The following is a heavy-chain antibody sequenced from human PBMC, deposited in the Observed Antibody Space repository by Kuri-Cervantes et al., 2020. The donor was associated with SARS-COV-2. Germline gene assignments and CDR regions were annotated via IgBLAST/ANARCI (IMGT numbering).Heavy chain of an antibody. Sequence: GESLKISCTASGFTFGDYAMSWVRQAPGKGLEWVGFIRSKAYGGTTEYAASVKGRFTISRDDSKSIAYLQMNSPKTEDTAVYYCTRGDFWSGYYVDYWGQGTLVTVSS. D-gene: IGHD3-3*01. CDR2: IRSKAYGGTT. V-gene: IGHV3-49*04. J-gene: IGHJ4*02. CDR3: TRGDFWSGYYVDY. CDR1: GFTFGDYA.